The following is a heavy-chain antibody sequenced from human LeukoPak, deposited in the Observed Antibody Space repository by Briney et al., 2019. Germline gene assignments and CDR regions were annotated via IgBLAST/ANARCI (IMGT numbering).Heavy chain of an antibody. CDR2: IYYSGST. D-gene: IGHD4-17*01. CDR1: GGSISSYY. Sequence: PSETLSPTCTVSGGSISSYYWSWIRQPPGKGLEWIGYIYYSGSTNYNPSLKSRVTISVDTSKNQFSLRLSSVTAADTAVYYCAGHYADYADPYTFDIWGQGTMVTVSS. V-gene: IGHV4-59*08. CDR3: AGHYADYADPYTFDI. J-gene: IGHJ3*02.